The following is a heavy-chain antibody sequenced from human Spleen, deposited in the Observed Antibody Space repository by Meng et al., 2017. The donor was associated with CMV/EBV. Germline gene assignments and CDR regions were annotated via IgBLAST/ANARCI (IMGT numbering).Heavy chain of an antibody. Sequence: LVGVGEEWLKPGGSLRLSCAGSGFTFSNAWMSWVRQAPGKGLEWVGRIKSKTDGETADYNAPVKGRFTISRDDSKNTLYLQMNSLKTEDTAIYYCIWNDLGDYWGQGTLVTVPS. V-gene: IGHV3-15*01. J-gene: IGHJ4*02. D-gene: IGHD1-1*01. CDR1: GFTFSNAW. CDR3: IWNDLGDY. CDR2: IKSKTDGETA.